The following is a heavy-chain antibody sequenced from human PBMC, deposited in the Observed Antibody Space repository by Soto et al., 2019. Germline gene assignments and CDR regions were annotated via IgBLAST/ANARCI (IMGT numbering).Heavy chain of an antibody. CDR2: AYHSGST. CDR1: GGFTSTNNW. CDR3: ARSPPSSYYGGSGTFDY. D-gene: IGHD3-10*01. Sequence: SETLSLTCAVSGGFTSTNNWWSWVRQPPGKGLEWIGDAYHSGSTEYNPSLKSRVSISVDKSKNQISLKLTSATAADTAVYYCARSPPSSYYGGSGTFDYWGQGALVTVSS. J-gene: IGHJ4*02. V-gene: IGHV4-4*02.